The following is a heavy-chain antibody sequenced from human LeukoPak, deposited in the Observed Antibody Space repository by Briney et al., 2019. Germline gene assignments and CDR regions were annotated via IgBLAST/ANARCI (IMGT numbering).Heavy chain of an antibody. CDR1: GYTFTSYF. J-gene: IGHJ4*02. CDR3: AREVRTGVGATDS. V-gene: IGHV1-46*01. D-gene: IGHD1-26*01. CDR2: INPSRGSP. Sequence: ASVKVSCKASGYTFTSYFMHWVRQAPGQGLEWMGIINPSRGSPNYAQKFQGRIIVTRDTSTSTVYMELRSLRSEDTAVYYCAREVRTGVGATDSWGQGTLVTVSS.